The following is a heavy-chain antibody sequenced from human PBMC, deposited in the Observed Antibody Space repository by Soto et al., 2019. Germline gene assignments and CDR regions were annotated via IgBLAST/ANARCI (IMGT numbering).Heavy chain of an antibody. CDR1: GFTFSDYY. CDR2: ISSSGSTI. CDR3: ARARMLVPAAIAYYYYMDV. D-gene: IGHD2-2*01. J-gene: IGHJ6*03. V-gene: IGHV3-11*01. Sequence: GGSLRLSCAASGFTFSDYYMSWIRQAPGKGLEWVSYISSSGSTIYYADSVKGRFTISRDNAKNSLYLQMNSLRAEDTAVYYCARARMLVPAAIAYYYYMDVWGKGTTVTVSS.